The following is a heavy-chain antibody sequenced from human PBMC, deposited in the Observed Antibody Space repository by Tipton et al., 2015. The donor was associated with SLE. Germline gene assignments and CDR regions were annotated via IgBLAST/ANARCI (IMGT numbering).Heavy chain of an antibody. D-gene: IGHD1-1*01. CDR1: GGSISSYY. V-gene: IGHV4-4*07. CDR3: AREGTTRKDAFDI. Sequence: TLSLTCTVSGGSISSYYWSWIRQPAGKGLEWIGRIYTSGGTNYNPSLKSRVTMSVDTSKNQFSLKLSSATAADTAVYYCAREGTTRKDAFDIWGQGTMVTVSS. CDR2: IYTSGGT. J-gene: IGHJ3*02.